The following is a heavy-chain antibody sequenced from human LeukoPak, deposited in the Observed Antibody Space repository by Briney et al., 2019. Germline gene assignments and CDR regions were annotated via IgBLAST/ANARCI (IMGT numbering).Heavy chain of an antibody. CDR3: ARQAYSSGWYVEYYFDY. D-gene: IGHD6-19*01. CDR2: IYYSGSA. CDR1: GGSISSFY. J-gene: IGHJ4*02. V-gene: IGHV4-59*08. Sequence: SETLSLTCTVSGGSISSFYWSWIRQPPGKGLEWIGYIYYSGSANYNPSLKSRVTISVDTSKNQFSLKLNSVTAADTAVYYCARQAYSSGWYVEYYFDYWGQGTLVTVSS.